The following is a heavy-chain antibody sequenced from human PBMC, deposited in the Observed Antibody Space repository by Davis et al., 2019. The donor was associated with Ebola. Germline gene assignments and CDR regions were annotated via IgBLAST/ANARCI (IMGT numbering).Heavy chain of an antibody. CDR2: IYYSGST. Sequence: MPSETLSLTCTVSGGSISRSSYYWGWIRQPPGKGLEWIGSIYYSGSTYYNPSLKSRVTISVDPSKNQFSLKLSSVTAADTAVYYCARTIKGLLWFGESQGDYWGQGTLVTVSS. J-gene: IGHJ4*02. CDR1: GGSISRSSYY. V-gene: IGHV4-39*01. CDR3: ARTIKGLLWFGESQGDY. D-gene: IGHD3-10*01.